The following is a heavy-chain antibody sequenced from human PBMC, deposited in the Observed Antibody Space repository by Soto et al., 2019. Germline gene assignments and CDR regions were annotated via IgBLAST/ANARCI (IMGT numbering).Heavy chain of an antibody. J-gene: IGHJ4*02. D-gene: IGHD4-4*01. V-gene: IGHV5-51*01. CDR1: GYSFTSYW. Sequence: GESLKISCKGSGYSFTSYWIGWVRQMPGKGLEWMGIIYPGDSDTRYSPSFQGQVTISADKSISTAYLQWSSLKASDTAMYYWILTVGVTTFANGGQETLVTVSS. CDR3: ILTVGVTTFAN. CDR2: IYPGDSDT.